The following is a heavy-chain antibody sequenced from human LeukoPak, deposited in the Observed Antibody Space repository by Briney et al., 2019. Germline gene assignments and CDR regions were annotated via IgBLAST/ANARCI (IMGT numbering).Heavy chain of an antibody. Sequence: GGSLRLSCAASGFTFSRYWMSWVRQAPGKGLDWVSAISGSGDSTYYADSVKGRFTISRDNSKNTLYLQMNSLRAEDTAVYYCARESKRFGSGSYYNLWGQGTLVTVSS. J-gene: IGHJ4*02. CDR1: GFTFSRYW. CDR3: ARESKRFGSGSYYNL. CDR2: ISGSGDST. V-gene: IGHV3-23*01. D-gene: IGHD3-10*01.